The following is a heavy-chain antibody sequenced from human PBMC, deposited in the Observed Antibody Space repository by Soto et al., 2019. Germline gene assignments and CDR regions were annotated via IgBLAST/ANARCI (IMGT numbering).Heavy chain of an antibody. D-gene: IGHD4-4*01. CDR3: AKDRDDYRNYVFDY. Sequence: EVQLLESGGGLVQPGGSLRLSCAASGFTFTNYDMTWVRQAPGKGLEWVSISSGSGSGGSTNYADSVKGRFTISRDNSKNTLYLQMNSLRVEDTAVYYCAKDRDDYRNYVFDYWGQGTLVTVSS. J-gene: IGHJ4*02. CDR1: GFTFTNYD. V-gene: IGHV3-23*01. CDR2: SSGSGSGGST.